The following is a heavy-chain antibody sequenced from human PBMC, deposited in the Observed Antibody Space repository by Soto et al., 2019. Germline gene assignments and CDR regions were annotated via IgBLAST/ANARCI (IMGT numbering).Heavy chain of an antibody. V-gene: IGHV4-31*03. Sequence: PSETLSLTCTVSGGSISSGGYYWSWIRQHPGKGLEWIGYIYYSGSTYYNPSLKSRVTISVDTSKNQFSLKLSSVTAADTAVYYRARIGMVYAIPNRFDPWGQGNLVTVSS. D-gene: IGHD2-8*01. CDR3: ARIGMVYAIPNRFDP. J-gene: IGHJ5*02. CDR2: IYYSGST. CDR1: GGSISSGGYY.